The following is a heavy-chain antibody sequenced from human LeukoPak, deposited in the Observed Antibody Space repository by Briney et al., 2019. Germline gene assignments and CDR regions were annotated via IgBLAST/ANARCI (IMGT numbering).Heavy chain of an antibody. J-gene: IGHJ5*02. D-gene: IGHD5-12*01. CDR1: GFAFSTYA. Sequence: PGGSLRLSCAASGFAFSTYAINWVRQAPGKGLEWVSSISTMSNHIFYGDSVKGRFTISRDNDKNSVYLQMNSLRPEDTAVYYCSRDRLGGLDLWGQGTLVTVSS. V-gene: IGHV3-21*01. CDR2: ISTMSNHI. CDR3: SRDRLGGLDL.